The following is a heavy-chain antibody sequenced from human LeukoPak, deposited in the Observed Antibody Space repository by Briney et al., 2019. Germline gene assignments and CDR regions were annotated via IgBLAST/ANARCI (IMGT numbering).Heavy chain of an antibody. V-gene: IGHV3-66*01. D-gene: IGHD3-22*01. CDR3: AKDATGGDYYDSSRDY. Sequence: GGSLRLSCAASGFTVSSNYMSWVRQAPGKGLEWVSIIYSGGSTYYADSVKGRFTISRDNSKNTMYLQMTSLRAEDTAVYYCAKDATGGDYYDSSRDYWGQGTLVTVSS. CDR1: GFTVSSNY. CDR2: IYSGGST. J-gene: IGHJ4*02.